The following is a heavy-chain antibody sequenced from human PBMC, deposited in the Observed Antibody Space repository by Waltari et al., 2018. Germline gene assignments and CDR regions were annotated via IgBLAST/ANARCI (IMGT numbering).Heavy chain of an antibody. CDR3: AKDRDKWLRFLDY. CDR2: VRGSGVST. D-gene: IGHD5-12*01. V-gene: IGHV3-23*01. CDR1: GFTFSSYA. J-gene: IGHJ4*02. Sequence: EVQLLESGGGLVQPGGSLRLSCAASGFTFSSYAMSWVRRGPGKGQGWVSAVRGSGVSTNYADSVKGRFTISRDNAKNTLYLQMNSLRADDTAVYYCAKDRDKWLRFLDYWGQGTLVTVSS.